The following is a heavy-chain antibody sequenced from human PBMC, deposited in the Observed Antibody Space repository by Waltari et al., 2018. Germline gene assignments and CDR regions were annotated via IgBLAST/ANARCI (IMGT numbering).Heavy chain of an antibody. CDR3: ASDSSGPNEGLAFDI. V-gene: IGHV3-30*03. CDR1: GFTFSSYG. Sequence: QVQLVESGGGVVQPGRSLRLSCAASGFTFSSYGMHWVRQAPGKGLEWLAVISYDGSNKYYADSVKGRFTISRDNSKNTLYLQMNSLRAEDTAVYYCASDSSGPNEGLAFDIWGQGTMVTVSS. CDR2: ISYDGSNK. J-gene: IGHJ3*02. D-gene: IGHD3-22*01.